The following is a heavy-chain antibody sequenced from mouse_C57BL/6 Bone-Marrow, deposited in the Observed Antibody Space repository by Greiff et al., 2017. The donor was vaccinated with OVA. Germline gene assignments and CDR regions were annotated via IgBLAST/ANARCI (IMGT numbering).Heavy chain of an antibody. CDR3: ARPDYGSSSYCYFDV. CDR1: GYTFTSYT. CDR2: INPSSGYT. V-gene: IGHV1-4*01. Sequence: QVQLQQSGAELARPGASVKMSCKASGYTFTSYTMHWVKQRPGQGLEWIGYINPSSGYTKYNQKFKDKATLTADKSSSTAYMQQSSLTSEDSAVYYVARPDYGSSSYCYFDVWGTGTTVTVSS. D-gene: IGHD1-1*01. J-gene: IGHJ1*03.